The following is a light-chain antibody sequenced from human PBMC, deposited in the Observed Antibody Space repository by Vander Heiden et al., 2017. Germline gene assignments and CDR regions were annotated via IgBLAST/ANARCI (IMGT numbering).Light chain of an antibody. V-gene: IGKV1-39*01. J-gene: IGKJ5*01. Sequence: DIQMTQSPSSLSASVGDRVTITCRASQSISSYLNWYKQKPGKAPKLLIYAASSLQSGVTSRFTASRSRTYFTLTSSSRQPEDFASYSCPQNDSNPPVTFGQGTQLEIK. CDR2: AAS. CDR3: PQNDSNPPVT. CDR1: QSISSY.